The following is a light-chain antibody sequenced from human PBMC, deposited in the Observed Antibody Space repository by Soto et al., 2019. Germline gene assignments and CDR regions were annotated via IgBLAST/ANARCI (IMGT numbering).Light chain of an antibody. CDR2: AAS. CDR3: HQYGSSLS. Sequence: DIVLTQSPGTLSLSPGERATLSCRASQTVSNNFIAWYQQKPGQAPRLFIYAASRRATGVPDRFSGSGSGSDFTLTISRLQPEDSAVYYCHQYGSSLSFGEGTKVEIK. J-gene: IGKJ4*01. V-gene: IGKV3-20*01. CDR1: QTVSNNF.